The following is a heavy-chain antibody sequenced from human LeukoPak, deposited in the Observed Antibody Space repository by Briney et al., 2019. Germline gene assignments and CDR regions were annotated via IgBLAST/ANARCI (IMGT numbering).Heavy chain of an antibody. J-gene: IGHJ5*02. CDR2: TNPNSGGT. Sequence: ASVKVSCKASRYTFTGYYIHWLRQAPGQGLEWMGWTNPNSGGTNYAQKFQGRVPMTWDTSISTAYMELSRLRSDDTAVYYCARSGDYGFNYFDPWGQGTLVTVSS. D-gene: IGHD4-17*01. CDR3: ARSGDYGFNYFDP. V-gene: IGHV1-2*02. CDR1: RYTFTGYY.